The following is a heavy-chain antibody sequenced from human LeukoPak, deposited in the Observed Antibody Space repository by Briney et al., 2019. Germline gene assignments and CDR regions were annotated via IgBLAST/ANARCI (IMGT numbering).Heavy chain of an antibody. CDR1: GGSISSSSYY. J-gene: IGHJ3*02. CDR2: IYYSGST. D-gene: IGHD2-2*01. Sequence: PSETLSLTCTVSGGSISSSSYYWGWIRQPPGKGLEWIGSIYYSGSTYYNPSLKSRATISVDTSKNQFSLKLSSVTAADTAVYYCARDCSSTSCLFSSDAFDIWGQGTMVTVSS. CDR3: ARDCSSTSCLFSSDAFDI. V-gene: IGHV4-39*07.